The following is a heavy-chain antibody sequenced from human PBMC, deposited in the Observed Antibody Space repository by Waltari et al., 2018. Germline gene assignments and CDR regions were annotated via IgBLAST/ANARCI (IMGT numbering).Heavy chain of an antibody. D-gene: IGHD3-3*01. CDR2: INHSGST. CDR1: GGSFSGYY. Sequence: QVQLQQWGAGLLKPSETLSLTCAVYGGSFSGYYWSWIRQPPGKGLEWIGEINHSGSTNYNPSLKSRVTISVDTSKNQFSLKLSSVTAADTAVYYCASWREGPRYYYYYYMDVWGKGTTVTVSS. V-gene: IGHV4-34*01. CDR3: ASWREGPRYYYYYYMDV. J-gene: IGHJ6*03.